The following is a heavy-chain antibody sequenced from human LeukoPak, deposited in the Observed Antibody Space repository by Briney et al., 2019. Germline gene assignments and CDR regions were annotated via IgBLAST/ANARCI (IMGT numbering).Heavy chain of an antibody. Sequence: SETLSFTCTVSGGSISSYYWSWIRQPPGKGLEWIGYIYYSGSTNYNPSLKSRVTISVDTSKNQFSLKLSSVTAADTAVYYCARHAPRYDFWSGYPYDAFDIWGQGTMVTVSS. CDR2: IYYSGST. D-gene: IGHD3-3*01. CDR1: GGSISSYY. CDR3: ARHAPRYDFWSGYPYDAFDI. J-gene: IGHJ3*02. V-gene: IGHV4-59*08.